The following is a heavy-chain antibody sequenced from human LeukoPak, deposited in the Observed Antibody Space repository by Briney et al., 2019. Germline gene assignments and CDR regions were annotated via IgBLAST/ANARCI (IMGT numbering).Heavy chain of an antibody. CDR1: GFTFSNYW. J-gene: IGHJ4*02. CDR2: IQQHGSET. D-gene: IGHD3-10*01. V-gene: IGHV3-7*01. Sequence: GGSLRLSCEGSGFTFSNYWMSWVRQAPGKGLEWVANIQQHGSETYYGDSVKGRFTISRDNSKNTLYLQMNSLRAEDTAVYYCAKDPISDNYYGSGIPLDYWGQGTLVTVSS. CDR3: AKDPISDNYYGSGIPLDY.